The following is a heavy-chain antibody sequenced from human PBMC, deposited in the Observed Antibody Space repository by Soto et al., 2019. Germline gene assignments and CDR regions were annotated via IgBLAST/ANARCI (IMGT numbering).Heavy chain of an antibody. CDR2: IHYSGST. CDR1: GGSVRRGETY. J-gene: IGHJ5*02. CDR3: ARRLLGGPGDWWFDP. Sequence: PSETLSLTCNVSGGSVRRGETYWSWIRQSPGNGLEWIGYIHYSGSTYYNPSLRSRVTMSLDMSKNQFSLQLSSVTAADTALYYCARRLLGGPGDWWFDPWGQGTLVTVSS. D-gene: IGHD3-10*01. V-gene: IGHV4-30-4*01.